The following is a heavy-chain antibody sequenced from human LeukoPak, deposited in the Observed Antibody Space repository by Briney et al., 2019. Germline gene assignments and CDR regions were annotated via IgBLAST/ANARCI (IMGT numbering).Heavy chain of an antibody. CDR3: ARKHSSGWYHFDY. Sequence: SETLSLTCTVSGGSISTYYWSWIRQPPGKGLEWIGYIYYSGSTNYNPSLKSRVTISVDTSKNQFSLKLSSVTAADTAVYYCARKHSSGWYHFDYWGQGTLATVSS. D-gene: IGHD6-19*01. V-gene: IGHV4-59*01. CDR2: IYYSGST. J-gene: IGHJ4*02. CDR1: GGSISTYY.